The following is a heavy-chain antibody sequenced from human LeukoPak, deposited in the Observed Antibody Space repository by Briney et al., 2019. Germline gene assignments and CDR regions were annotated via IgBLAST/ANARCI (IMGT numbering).Heavy chain of an antibody. CDR1: GGSISSGSYY. J-gene: IGHJ6*03. CDR2: MYTSGST. D-gene: IGHD6-6*01. CDR3: ARVQGVYSSSSPDYYYYYMDV. Sequence: SETLSHTCTVSGGSISSGSYYWSWIRQPAGKRLEWIGRMYTSGSTNYNPSLKSRVTISVDTSKNRFSLKLSSVTAADTAVYYCARVQGVYSSSSPDYYYYYMDVWGRGTTVTVSS. V-gene: IGHV4-61*02.